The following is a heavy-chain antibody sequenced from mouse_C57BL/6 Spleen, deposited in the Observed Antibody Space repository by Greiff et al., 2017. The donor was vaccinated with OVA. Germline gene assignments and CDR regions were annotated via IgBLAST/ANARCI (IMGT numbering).Heavy chain of an antibody. Sequence: EVKLMESGPGLVKPSQSLSLTCSVTGYSITSGYYWNWIRQFPGNKLEWMGYISYDGSNNYNPSLKNRISITRDTSKNQFFLKLNSVTTEDTATYYCARDGVTSFDYWGQGTTLTVSS. CDR2: ISYDGSN. D-gene: IGHD2-2*01. CDR1: GYSITSGYY. CDR3: ARDGVTSFDY. V-gene: IGHV3-6*01. J-gene: IGHJ2*01.